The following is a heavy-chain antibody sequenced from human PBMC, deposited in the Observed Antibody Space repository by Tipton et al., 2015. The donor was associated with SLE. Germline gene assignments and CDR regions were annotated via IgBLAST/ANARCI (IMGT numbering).Heavy chain of an antibody. CDR1: DDSISSSRYY. Sequence: TLSLTCTVSDDSISSSRYYWGWVRQPPGKGLEWVGSISSSGCTYYNPSLLSRVAISVDTSKNQFPLKLSSVTAADTAVYYCAREFLNPVTTVHYYFDLWGRGTLVTVSS. CDR2: ISSSGCT. V-gene: IGHV4-39*02. CDR3: AREFLNPVTTVHYYFDL. J-gene: IGHJ2*01. D-gene: IGHD4-11*01.